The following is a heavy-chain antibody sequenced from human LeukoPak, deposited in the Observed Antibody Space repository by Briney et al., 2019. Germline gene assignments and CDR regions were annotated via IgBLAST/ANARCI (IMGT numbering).Heavy chain of an antibody. D-gene: IGHD5-18*01. V-gene: IGHV3-9*01. Sequence: QAGGSLRLSCAASGFTFDDYAMHWVRQAPGKGLEWVSGISWNSGSIGYADSVKGRFTISRDNAKNSLYLQMNSLRAEDTALYYCAKGRYSYGYHTSFDYWGQGTLVTVSS. J-gene: IGHJ4*02. CDR2: ISWNSGSI. CDR1: GFTFDDYA. CDR3: AKGRYSYGYHTSFDY.